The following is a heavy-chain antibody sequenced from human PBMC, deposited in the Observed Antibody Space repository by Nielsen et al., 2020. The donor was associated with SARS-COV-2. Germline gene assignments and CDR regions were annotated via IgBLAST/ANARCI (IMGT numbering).Heavy chain of an antibody. CDR2: INPRGDRP. D-gene: IGHD6-13*01. CDR1: GFTFNRYY. Sequence: ASVKVSCKASGFTFNRYYMHWVRQAPGQGLEWMGVINPRGDRPSYTQKFRDRVTMTRDTSTSTVYMEVSSLRSEDSAVYYCAFSYSSGWYEDFDYWGQGTLVTVSS. V-gene: IGHV1-46*02. CDR3: AFSYSSGWYEDFDY. J-gene: IGHJ4*02.